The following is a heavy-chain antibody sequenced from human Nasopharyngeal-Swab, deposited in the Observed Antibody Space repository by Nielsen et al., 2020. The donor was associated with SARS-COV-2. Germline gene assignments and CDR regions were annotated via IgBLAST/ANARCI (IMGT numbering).Heavy chain of an antibody. V-gene: IGHV3-21*01. CDR3: ARDCGSGGSCYPH. J-gene: IGHJ4*02. CDR1: GFTFSNAW. Sequence: GESLKISCAASGFTFSNAWMSWVRQAPGKGLEWVSSISSSSSYIYYADSVKGRFTISRDNAKNSLYLQMNSLRAEDTAVYYCARDCGSGGSCYPHWGQGTLVTVSS. D-gene: IGHD2-15*01. CDR2: ISSSSSYI.